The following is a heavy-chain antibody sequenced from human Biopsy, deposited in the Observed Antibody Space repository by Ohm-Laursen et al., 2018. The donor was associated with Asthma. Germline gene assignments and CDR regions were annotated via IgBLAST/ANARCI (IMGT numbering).Heavy chain of an antibody. CDR2: IPQGGAT. J-gene: IGHJ6*02. D-gene: IGHD2-8*01. V-gene: IGHV4-34*01. Sequence: SETLSLTCAYRGSFRGYVWTWIRQPPGKGLEWIGEIPQGGATTFNPSLKSRVTISIDPPKSQLSLRLTSITAADTAVYYCASGPQWSGLDVWGQGTTVTVSS. CDR3: ASGPQWSGLDV. CDR1: RGSFRGYV.